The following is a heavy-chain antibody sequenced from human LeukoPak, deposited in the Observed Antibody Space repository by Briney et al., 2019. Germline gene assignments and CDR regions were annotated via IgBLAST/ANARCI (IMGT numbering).Heavy chain of an antibody. CDR1: GFTFSSYS. CDR2: ISSSGTYV. CDR3: VRDRYSGPEY. V-gene: IGHV3-21*01. J-gene: IGHJ4*02. Sequence: GGSLRLSCAASGFTFSSYSMNWVRQAPGKGLEWVSSISSSGTYVYYADSVKGRFTISRDNAKNSLSLQMNSLRADDAAVYSCVRDRYSGPEYWGQGTLVTVSS. D-gene: IGHD5-12*01.